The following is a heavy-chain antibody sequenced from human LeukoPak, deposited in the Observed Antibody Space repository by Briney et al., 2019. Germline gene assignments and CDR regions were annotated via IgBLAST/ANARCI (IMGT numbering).Heavy chain of an antibody. D-gene: IGHD3-22*01. V-gene: IGHV4-34*01. Sequence: PSETLSLTCAVYGGSFRAYYWNWIRQPPGKGLEWIGEINHSGSTNYNPSLKSRVTISTDTSKNQFSLKLSSATAADTGVYYCARGPYYYESSGYLSYYYYYMDVWDKGTTVTVSS. CDR2: INHSGST. J-gene: IGHJ6*03. CDR1: GGSFRAYY. CDR3: ARGPYYYESSGYLSYYYYYMDV.